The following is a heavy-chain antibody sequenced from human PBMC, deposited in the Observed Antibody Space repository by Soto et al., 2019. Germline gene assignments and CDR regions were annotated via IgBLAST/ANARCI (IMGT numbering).Heavy chain of an antibody. V-gene: IGHV1-46*03. CDR1: GYTFTSYY. CDR3: ARDRLFRGYSGYEPTYYYYGMDV. J-gene: IGHJ6*02. CDR2: INPSGGST. D-gene: IGHD5-12*01. Sequence: ASVKVSCKASGYTFTSYYMHWVRQAPGQGLEWMGIINPSGGSTSYAQKFQGRVTMTRDTSTSTVYMELSSLRSEDTAVYYCARDRLFRGYSGYEPTYYYYGMDVWGQGTTVTVSS.